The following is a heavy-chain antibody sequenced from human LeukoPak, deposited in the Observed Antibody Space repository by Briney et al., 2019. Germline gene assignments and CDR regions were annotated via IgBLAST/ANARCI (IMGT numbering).Heavy chain of an antibody. CDR1: GGSISSYY. V-gene: IGHV4-59*08. D-gene: IGHD4-17*01. Sequence: PSETLSLTCTVSGGSISSYYWSWIRQPPAKGLEWIGYIYYSGSTDYNPSLKSRVTISVDTSKNQFSLKLSSVTAADTAVYYCARHDDYGRAFDIWGQGTMVTVSS. CDR2: IYYSGST. CDR3: ARHDDYGRAFDI. J-gene: IGHJ3*02.